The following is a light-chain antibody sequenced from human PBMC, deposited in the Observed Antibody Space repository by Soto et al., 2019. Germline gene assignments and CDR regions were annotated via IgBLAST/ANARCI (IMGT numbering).Light chain of an antibody. CDR1: QSVSSSY. V-gene: IGKV3-20*01. J-gene: IGKJ1*01. CDR2: GAS. Sequence: EIVLTQSPGTLSLSPGERATLSCRASQSVSSSYLAWYQQKPGQAPRLLIYGASRRATGIPDRFSGSGSGTDFTLTISRLEPEDCAVYDCQQYGSSLWTFGQGTKVEIK. CDR3: QQYGSSLWT.